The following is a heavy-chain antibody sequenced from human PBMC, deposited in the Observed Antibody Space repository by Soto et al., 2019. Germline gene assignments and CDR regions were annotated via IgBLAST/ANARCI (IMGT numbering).Heavy chain of an antibody. D-gene: IGHD6-13*01. V-gene: IGHV4-59*01. J-gene: IGHJ5*02. CDR1: GGSISSYY. Sequence: SETLSLTCTVSGGSISSYYWSWIRQPPGKGLEWIGYIYYSGSTNYNPSLKSRVTISVDTSKNQFSLKLSSVTAADTAVYYCARGGSSWYDWFDPWGQGTLVTVSS. CDR3: ARGGSSWYDWFDP. CDR2: IYYSGST.